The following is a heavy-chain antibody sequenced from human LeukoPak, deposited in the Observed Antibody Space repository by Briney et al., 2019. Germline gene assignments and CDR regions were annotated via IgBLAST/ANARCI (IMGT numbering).Heavy chain of an antibody. CDR3: ARESSSGYSPLDY. J-gene: IGHJ4*02. CDR2: IYYSGST. CDR1: GGSISSGGYY. Sequence: SQTLSLTCTVSGGSISSGGYYWSWIRQHPGKGLEWIGYIYYSGSTYYNPSLKSRVTISVDTSKNQFPLKLSSVTAADTAVYYCARESSSGYSPLDYWGQGTLVTVSS. V-gene: IGHV4-31*03. D-gene: IGHD3-22*01.